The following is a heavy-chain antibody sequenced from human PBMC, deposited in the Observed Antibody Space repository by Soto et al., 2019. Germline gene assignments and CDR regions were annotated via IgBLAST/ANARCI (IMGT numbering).Heavy chain of an antibody. D-gene: IGHD3-3*01. V-gene: IGHV1-69*12. CDR1: GGTFSSYA. Sequence: QVQLVQSGAEVKKPGSSVKVSCKASGGTFSSYAISWVLQAPGQCLEWMVGIIPIFGTANYSQKCQGIVTITADESTSTAYMELSSLRSEDTAVYYCARSHYDFWSGYFDYWGQGTLVTVSS. CDR2: IIPIFGTA. CDR3: ARSHYDFWSGYFDY. J-gene: IGHJ4*02.